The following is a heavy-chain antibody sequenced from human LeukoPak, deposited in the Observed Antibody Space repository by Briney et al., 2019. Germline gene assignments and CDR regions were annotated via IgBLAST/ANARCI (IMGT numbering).Heavy chain of an antibody. V-gene: IGHV1-2*02. J-gene: IGHJ4*02. CDR3: AGGITGGDF. CDR1: GYTFTGYY. Sequence: ASVTVSCKASGYTFTGYYIHWVRQAPGQGLVWMGWINPNGGGTNYAQKFQGRVTMTRDTSISTAYMELSRLRFDDTALYYFAGGITGGDFWGQGTLVTVSS. D-gene: IGHD1-14*01. CDR2: INPNGGGT.